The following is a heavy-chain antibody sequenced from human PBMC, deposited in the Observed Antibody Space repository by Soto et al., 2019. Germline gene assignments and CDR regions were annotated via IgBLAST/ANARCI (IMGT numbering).Heavy chain of an antibody. Sequence: EVQLLESGGGLVQPGGSLRLSCAASGFTFSSYAMSWVRQAPGKGLEWVSAISGSGGSTYYADSVKGRFTISRDNSKNTLYLQMNSLRAEDTAVYYWSQTPTAMVDYYYSGMDVWGQGTTVTVSS. CDR1: GFTFSSYA. D-gene: IGHD5-18*01. J-gene: IGHJ6*02. CDR2: ISGSGGST. V-gene: IGHV3-23*01. CDR3: SQTPTAMVDYYYSGMDV.